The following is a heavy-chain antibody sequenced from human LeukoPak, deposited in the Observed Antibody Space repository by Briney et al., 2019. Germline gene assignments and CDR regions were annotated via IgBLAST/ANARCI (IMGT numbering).Heavy chain of an antibody. Sequence: GGSLRLSCAASGFTFSNSALSWVRQAPGKGLEWVSVIYSGGSTYYADSVKGRFTISRDNSKNTLYLQMNSLRAEDTAVYYCARGGGGSSYNWFDPWGQGTLVTVSS. D-gene: IGHD1-26*01. CDR1: GFTFSNSA. CDR3: ARGGGGSSYNWFDP. CDR2: IYSGGST. J-gene: IGHJ5*02. V-gene: IGHV3-53*01.